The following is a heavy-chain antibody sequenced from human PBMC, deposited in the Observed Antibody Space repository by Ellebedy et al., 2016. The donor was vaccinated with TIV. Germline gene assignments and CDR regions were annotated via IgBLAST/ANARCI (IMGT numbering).Heavy chain of an antibody. CDR2: ISYSGST. D-gene: IGHD2-8*01. Sequence: MPLETLSLTCAVSGASISTHYWSWIRQPPGKGLEWFGYISYSGSTIYNPSLKSRITISLDTSKNRFSLKLTSVTAADTAVYYCARVNGYFDHWGQGTLVTVSS. V-gene: IGHV4-59*11. CDR3: ARVNGYFDH. J-gene: IGHJ4*02. CDR1: GASISTHY.